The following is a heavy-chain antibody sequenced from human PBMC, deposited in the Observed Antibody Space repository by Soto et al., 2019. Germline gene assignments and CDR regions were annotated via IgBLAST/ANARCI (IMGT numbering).Heavy chain of an antibody. CDR3: TTGIVGDTGGIDH. Sequence: GGSLRLSCAASGFTFSNAWMNWVRQGPGNGLEWVGRMKSRASGGTTEYAAPVTGRFTISRDDSKNTMYLQMNGLKTEDTAVYYCTTGIVGDTGGIDHWGQGTLVTVSS. CDR2: MKSRASGGTT. J-gene: IGHJ4*02. CDR1: GFTFSNAW. V-gene: IGHV3-15*07. D-gene: IGHD1-26*01.